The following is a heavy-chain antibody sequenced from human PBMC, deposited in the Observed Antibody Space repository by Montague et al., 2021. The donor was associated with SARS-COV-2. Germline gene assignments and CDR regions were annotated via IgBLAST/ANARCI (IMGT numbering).Heavy chain of an antibody. CDR3: TRDRDYGDYLNWFNP. Sequence: SLRLSCAASGFNIVSYWMSWVRQAPGKGLEWVANIRQDGSDKYYLDSVXGRFTISRDNAKNSLYLQMSSLRGEDTGVYYCTRDRDYGDYLNWFNPWGQGTLVTVSS. CDR1: GFNIVSYW. V-gene: IGHV3-7*01. CDR2: IRQDGSDK. D-gene: IGHD4-17*01. J-gene: IGHJ5*02.